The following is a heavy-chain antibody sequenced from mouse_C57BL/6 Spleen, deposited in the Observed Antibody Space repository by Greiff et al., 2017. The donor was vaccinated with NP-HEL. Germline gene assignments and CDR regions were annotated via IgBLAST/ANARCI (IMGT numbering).Heavy chain of an antibody. V-gene: IGHV1-55*01. Sequence: QVQLQQPGAELVKPGASVKMSCKASGYTFTSYWITWVKQRPGQGLEWIGDIYPGSGSTNYNEKFKSKATLTVDTSSSTAYMQLSSLTSEDSAVYYCARAQLRLRLFDYWGQGTTLTVSS. CDR1: GYTFTSYW. CDR2: IYPGSGST. J-gene: IGHJ2*01. CDR3: ARAQLRLRLFDY. D-gene: IGHD3-2*02.